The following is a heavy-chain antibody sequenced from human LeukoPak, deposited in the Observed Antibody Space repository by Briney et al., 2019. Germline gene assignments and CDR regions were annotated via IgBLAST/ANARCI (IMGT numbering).Heavy chain of an antibody. Sequence: PGGSLRLSCAASGFTVSSNCMSWVRQAPGKGLEWVSVIYSGGSTYYADSVKGRFTISRDNSKNTLYLQMNSLRAEDTAVYYCARDMGGRDGYNLVNWFDPWGQGTLVTVSS. V-gene: IGHV3-53*01. J-gene: IGHJ5*02. D-gene: IGHD5-24*01. CDR3: ARDMGGRDGYNLVNWFDP. CDR1: GFTVSSNC. CDR2: IYSGGST.